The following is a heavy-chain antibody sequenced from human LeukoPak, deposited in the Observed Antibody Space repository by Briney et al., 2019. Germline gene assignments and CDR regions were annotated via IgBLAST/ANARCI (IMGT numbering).Heavy chain of an antibody. D-gene: IGHD2-15*01. CDR3: AKGPLGYCSGGSCYGDY. Sequence: PGGSLRLSCAASGFTFSSYAMSWVRKAPGKGLEWVSAISGSGGSTYYADSVKGRFTISRDNSKNTLYLQMNSLRAEDTAVYYCAKGPLGYCSGGSCYGDYWGQGTLVTVSS. CDR2: ISGSGGST. J-gene: IGHJ4*02. CDR1: GFTFSSYA. V-gene: IGHV3-23*01.